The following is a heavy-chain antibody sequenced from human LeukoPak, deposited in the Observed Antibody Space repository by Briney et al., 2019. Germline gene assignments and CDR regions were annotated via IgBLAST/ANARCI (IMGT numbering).Heavy chain of an antibody. J-gene: IGHJ4*02. Sequence: PGGSLRLSCAASGFTFSSYGMHWVRQAPGKGLEWVAFIRYDGSSKYYADSVKGRFTISRDNSKNTLYLQMNSLRAEDTAVYYCAKRYCSGGSCWDFDYWGQGTLVTVSS. CDR1: GFTFSSYG. CDR2: IRYDGSSK. CDR3: AKRYCSGGSCWDFDY. D-gene: IGHD2-15*01. V-gene: IGHV3-30*02.